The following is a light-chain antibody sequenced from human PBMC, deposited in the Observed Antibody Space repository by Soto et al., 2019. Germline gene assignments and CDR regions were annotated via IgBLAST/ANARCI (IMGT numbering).Light chain of an antibody. J-gene: IGLJ1*01. CDR3: AAWDDSLNAYFV. Sequence: QSVLTQPPSASGTPGQGVTISCSGSSSNLGSNTVNWYQHLPGTAPKLLIYGNNQRPSGVPDRFSGSKSGTSASLAISGLQSEYEADYYCAAWDDSLNAYFVFGTGTKVTVL. CDR1: SSNLGSNT. V-gene: IGLV1-44*01. CDR2: GNN.